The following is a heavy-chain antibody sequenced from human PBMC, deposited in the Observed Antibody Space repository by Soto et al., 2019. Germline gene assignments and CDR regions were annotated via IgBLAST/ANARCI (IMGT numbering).Heavy chain of an antibody. Sequence: SETLSLTCGVSGDSISSSKWWTWVRQTPGNGLEWIGKIVHNGVANYNPSLEGRVAISKDISKNQISLKVTSVTAADSAVYYCARMNRDYYYYGMDVWGQGXTVTVYS. CDR3: ARMNRDYYYYGMDV. CDR1: GDSISSSKW. J-gene: IGHJ6*02. V-gene: IGHV4-4*02. CDR2: IVHNGVA.